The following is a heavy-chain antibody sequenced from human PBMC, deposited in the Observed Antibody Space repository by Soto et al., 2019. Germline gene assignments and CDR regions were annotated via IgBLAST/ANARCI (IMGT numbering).Heavy chain of an antibody. V-gene: IGHV3-15*07. J-gene: IGHJ4*02. Sequence: EVQLVESGGGLVKPGGSPRLGCEVSGFTVGSAWMNWVRQAPGKGLVWVGRIKSKVDGATTDYAEPVIGRFIIAIDDSINTLYPQMESLKTEHTAVYYCTTAPQSALTEEMARSWGQATGVTVSS. CDR1: GFTVGSAW. CDR3: TTAPQSALTEEMARS. CDR2: IKSKVDGATT. D-gene: IGHD2-21*02.